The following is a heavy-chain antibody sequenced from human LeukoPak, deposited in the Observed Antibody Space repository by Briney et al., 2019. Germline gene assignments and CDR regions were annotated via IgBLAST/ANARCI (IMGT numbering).Heavy chain of an antibody. V-gene: IGHV4-59*01. D-gene: IGHD7-27*01. CDR3: ARDPTGEQDGYFDL. J-gene: IGHJ2*01. Sequence: SETLSLTCTVSGGSISSYYWSWIRQPPGKGLEWIGYIYYSGNTNYNPSLKSRVTISVDTSKNQFSLKLSSVTAADTAVYYCARDPTGEQDGYFDLWGRGTLVTVSS. CDR2: IYYSGNT. CDR1: GGSISSYY.